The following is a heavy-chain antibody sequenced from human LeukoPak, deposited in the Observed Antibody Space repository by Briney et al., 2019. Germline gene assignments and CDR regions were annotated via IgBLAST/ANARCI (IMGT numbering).Heavy chain of an antibody. Sequence: PGGCLRLSCAAAGFSFKSYSMNWVRQAPGKGLEWVSFITSTSSDLFYADSVKGRFTVSRDNARNSLYLQMNNLRAEDTADYYCARAAGHYFDYWGQGSLVTVSS. CDR2: ITSTSSDL. CDR3: ARAAGHYFDY. J-gene: IGHJ4*02. CDR1: GFSFKSYS. V-gene: IGHV3-21*01. D-gene: IGHD3-10*01.